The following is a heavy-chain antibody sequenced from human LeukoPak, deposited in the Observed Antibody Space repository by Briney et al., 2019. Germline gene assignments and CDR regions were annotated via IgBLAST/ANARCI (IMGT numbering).Heavy chain of an antibody. CDR3: ARDGRVHYDFWSGYYRDEVWFDP. CDR1: GYTFTSYY. CDR2: INPSGGST. D-gene: IGHD3-3*01. Sequence: ASVKVSCKAPGYTFTSYYMHWVRQAPGQGLEWMGIINPSGGSTSYAQKFQGRVTMTRDTSTSTVYMELSSLRSEDTAVYYCARDGRVHYDFWSGYYRDEVWFDPWGQGTLVTVSS. J-gene: IGHJ5*02. V-gene: IGHV1-46*03.